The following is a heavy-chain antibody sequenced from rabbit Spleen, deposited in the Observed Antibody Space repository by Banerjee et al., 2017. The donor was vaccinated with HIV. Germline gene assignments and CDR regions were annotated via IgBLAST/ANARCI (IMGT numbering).Heavy chain of an antibody. D-gene: IGHD6-1*01. Sequence: QEQLVESGGGLVQPGASLTLTCTASGFTLSSYWICWVRQAPGKGLEWIGCIVTGDGNTYYATWAKGRFTISKTSSTTVTLQMTSLTAADTATYFCARGTYNSYELWGPGTFVTVS. CDR3: ARGTYNSYEL. CDR2: IVTGDGNT. J-gene: IGHJ4*01. CDR1: GFTLSSYW. V-gene: IGHV1S45*01.